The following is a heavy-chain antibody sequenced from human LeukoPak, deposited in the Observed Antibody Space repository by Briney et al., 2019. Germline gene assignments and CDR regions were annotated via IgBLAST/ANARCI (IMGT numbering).Heavy chain of an antibody. CDR2: INPNSGGT. J-gene: IGHJ4*02. V-gene: IGHV1-2*06. CDR3: ARDHGYSSGWYNY. Sequence: ASVKVSCKASGYTFTGYYMHWVRQAPGQGLEWMGRINPNSGGTNYAQKFQGRGTMTRDTSISTAYMELSRLRSDDTAVYYCARDHGYSSGWYNYWGQGTLVTISS. CDR1: GYTFTGYY. D-gene: IGHD6-19*01.